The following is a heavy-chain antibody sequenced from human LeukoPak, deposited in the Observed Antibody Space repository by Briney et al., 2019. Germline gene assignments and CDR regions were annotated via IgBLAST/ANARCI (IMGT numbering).Heavy chain of an antibody. CDR3: AKGLQGYSSSWFDP. J-gene: IGHJ5*02. Sequence: GGSLRLSCAASGFTFSNYAMSWVRQAPGRELEWVSGISGSGGSTYYADSVKGRFTMSRDNSKNTLYLQMNSLRAEDTAVYYCAKGLQGYSSSWFDPWGQGTLVTVSS. D-gene: IGHD4-11*01. CDR2: ISGSGGST. V-gene: IGHV3-23*01. CDR1: GFTFSNYA.